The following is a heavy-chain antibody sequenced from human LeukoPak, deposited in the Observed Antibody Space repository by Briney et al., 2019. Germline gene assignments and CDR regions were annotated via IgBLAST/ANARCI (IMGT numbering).Heavy chain of an antibody. J-gene: IGHJ4*02. CDR1: GFTFSSHA. CDR3: ARVPSSIVGSHYFDY. Sequence: GGSLRLSCAASGFTFSSHAMHWVRQAPGKGLEYVSGISSIGDSTYYTNSVKGRFTISGDNSKNTLYLQMGSLRAEDMAVYYCARVPSSIVGSHYFDYWGLGTLVTVSS. D-gene: IGHD2-21*01. V-gene: IGHV3-64*01. CDR2: ISSIGDST.